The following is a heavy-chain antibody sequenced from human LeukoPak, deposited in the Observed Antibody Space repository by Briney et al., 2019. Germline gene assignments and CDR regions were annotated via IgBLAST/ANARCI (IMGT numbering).Heavy chain of an antibody. CDR3: ARMGPSGSYYYYYGMDV. CDR1: GGSISSGGYY. J-gene: IGHJ6*02. CDR2: IYYSGST. Sequence: PSQTLSLTCTVSGGSISSGGYYWSWIRQHPGKGLEWIGYIYYSGSTYYNPSLKSRVTISVDTSKNQFSLKLSSVTAADTAVYYCARMGPSGSYYYYYGMDVWGQGTTVAVSS. V-gene: IGHV4-31*03. D-gene: IGHD3-10*01.